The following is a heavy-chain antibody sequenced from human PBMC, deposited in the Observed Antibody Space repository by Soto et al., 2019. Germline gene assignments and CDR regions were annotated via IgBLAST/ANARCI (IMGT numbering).Heavy chain of an antibody. J-gene: IGHJ3*02. CDR2: ISSNGGST. Sequence: GGSLRLSCAASGFTFSSYWMHWVRQAPGKGLEYVSAISSNGGSTYYANSVKGRFTISRDNSKNTLYLQMGSLRAEDMAVYYCARDGDCSSTSCYAFDIWGQGTMVTVS. CDR3: ARDGDCSSTSCYAFDI. V-gene: IGHV3-64*01. D-gene: IGHD2-2*01. CDR1: GFTFSSYW.